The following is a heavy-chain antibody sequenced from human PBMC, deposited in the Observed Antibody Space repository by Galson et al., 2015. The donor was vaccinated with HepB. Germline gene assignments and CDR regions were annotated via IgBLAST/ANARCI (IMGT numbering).Heavy chain of an antibody. V-gene: IGHV1-69*02. J-gene: IGHJ4*02. CDR3: ARTDVGYYDSSGFFDY. CDR1: GGTFSSYT. D-gene: IGHD3-22*01. Sequence: SVKVSCKASGGTFSSYTISWVRQAPGQGLEWMGRIIPILGIANYAQKFQGRVTITADKSTSTAYMELSSLRSEDTAVYYCARTDVGYYDSSGFFDYWGQGTLVTVSS. CDR2: IIPILGIA.